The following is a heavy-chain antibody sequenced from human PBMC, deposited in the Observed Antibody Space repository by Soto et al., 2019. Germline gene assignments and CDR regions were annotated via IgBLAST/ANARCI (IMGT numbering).Heavy chain of an antibody. V-gene: IGHV4-39*01. CDR3: ARQRVIKIVGVLNWFDP. CDR1: GGSISSSSYY. CDR2: IYYSGST. J-gene: IGHJ5*02. D-gene: IGHD3-3*01. Sequence: SETLSLTCTVSGGSISSSSYYWGWIRQPPGKGLEWIGSIYYSGSTYYNPSLKSRVTISVDTSKNQFSLKLSSVTAADTAVYYCARQRVIKIVGVLNWFDPWGQGTLFTVSS.